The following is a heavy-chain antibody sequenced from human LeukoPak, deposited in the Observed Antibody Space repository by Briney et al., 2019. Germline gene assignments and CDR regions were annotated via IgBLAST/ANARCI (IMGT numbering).Heavy chain of an antibody. D-gene: IGHD3-3*01. CDR2: ISYDGSNK. CDR3: AKDLRFLEWLSPFDY. V-gene: IGHV3-30*18. CDR1: GLTFSNYG. Sequence: PGGSLRLSCAASGLTFSNYGMHWVRQAPGKGLEWVAIISYDGSNKYYADSVKGRFTISRDNSKNTLYLQMNSLRAEDTAVYYCAKDLRFLEWLSPFDYWGQGTLVTVSS. J-gene: IGHJ4*02.